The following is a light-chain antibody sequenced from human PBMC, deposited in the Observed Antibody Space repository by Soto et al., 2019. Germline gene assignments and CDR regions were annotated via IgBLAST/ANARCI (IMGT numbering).Light chain of an antibody. CDR1: QGISNY. CDR3: QEYDSFPRT. V-gene: IGKV1-27*01. J-gene: IGKJ1*01. Sequence: DIQMTQSPSSLSASVGDRVTITCRASQGISNYLAWYQEKPGKVPKLLIYAASTLHSGVPSRFSGSGSGTDFTLTISSLQHEDVATYYCQEYDSFPRTFGEGTKVVIK. CDR2: AAS.